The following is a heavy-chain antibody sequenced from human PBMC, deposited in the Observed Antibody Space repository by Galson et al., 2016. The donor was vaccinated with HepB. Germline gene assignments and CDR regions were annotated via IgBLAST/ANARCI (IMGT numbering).Heavy chain of an antibody. CDR1: GGSISSYY. J-gene: IGHJ5*02. CDR3: ARVIYSNSWRNPGRRFDP. D-gene: IGHD2/OR15-2a*01. V-gene: IGHV4-59*08. CDR2: IYYSGIT. Sequence: ETLSLTCTVSGGSISSYYWSWIRQPPGKGLEWIGYIYYSGITNYNPSLKSRVTISVDTSKNLFSLRLSSVTAADTAVYYCARVIYSNSWRNPGRRFDPWGQGTLVTVSS.